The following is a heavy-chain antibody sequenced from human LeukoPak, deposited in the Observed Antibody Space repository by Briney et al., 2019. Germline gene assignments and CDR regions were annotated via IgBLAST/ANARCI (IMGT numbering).Heavy chain of an antibody. CDR2: FDPEDGET. D-gene: IGHD6-13*01. CDR3: ARVLFKGIAAAGSSAGF. Sequence: AASVKVSCKVSGYTLTELSMHWVRQAPGKGLEWMGGFDPEDGETIYAQKFQGRVTMTRDTSISTAYMELSRLRSDDTAVYYCARVLFKGIAAAGSSAGFWGQGTLVTVSS. J-gene: IGHJ4*02. V-gene: IGHV1-24*01. CDR1: GYTLTELS.